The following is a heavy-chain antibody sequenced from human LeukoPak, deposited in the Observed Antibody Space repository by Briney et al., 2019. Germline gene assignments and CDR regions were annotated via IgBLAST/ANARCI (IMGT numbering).Heavy chain of an antibody. CDR3: ARDRYSSSSNYGVDV. CDR1: GFTFSSYS. J-gene: IGHJ6*02. CDR2: ISSSSSYI. Sequence: GGPLRLSCAASGFTFSSYSMNWVRQAPGKGLEWVSSISSSSSYIYYADSVKGRFTISRDNAKNSLYLQMNSLRAEDTAVYYCARDRYSSSSNYGVDVWGQGTTVTVSS. D-gene: IGHD6-6*01. V-gene: IGHV3-21*01.